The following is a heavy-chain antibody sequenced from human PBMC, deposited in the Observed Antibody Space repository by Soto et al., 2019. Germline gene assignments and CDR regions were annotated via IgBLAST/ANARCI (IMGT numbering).Heavy chain of an antibody. CDR3: ARDKMIYTFGSGTFDY. D-gene: IGHD3-10*01. Sequence: GSSVKVFGKASGYTFRSFGISWVRQAPGQGREWMGWLSGYNGDTDIAQKFKGRVTMTTDTSTNTVSMELRSLRSDDTAVYYCARDKMIYTFGSGTFDYWGQGTVVTVSS. CDR1: GYTFRSFG. J-gene: IGHJ4*02. V-gene: IGHV1-18*04. CDR2: LSGYNGDT.